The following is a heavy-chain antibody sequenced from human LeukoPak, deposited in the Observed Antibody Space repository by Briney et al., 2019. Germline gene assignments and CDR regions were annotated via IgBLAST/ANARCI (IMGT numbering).Heavy chain of an antibody. D-gene: IGHD6-6*01. CDR1: GGSFSGYS. Sequence: SETLSLTCAVYGGSFSGYSWNWIRQPPGKGLEWIGEINHSGDTNYTPSLKCRVTISVDTSKNQFSLRLSSVTAADTAVYYCARGDYSSSHWNYWGQGTLVTVSS. J-gene: IGHJ4*02. CDR3: ARGDYSSSHWNY. CDR2: INHSGDT. V-gene: IGHV4-34*01.